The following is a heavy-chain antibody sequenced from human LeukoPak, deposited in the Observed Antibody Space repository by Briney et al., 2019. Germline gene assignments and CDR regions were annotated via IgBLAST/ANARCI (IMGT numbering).Heavy chain of an antibody. Sequence: GGSLRLSCEGSGFTFNSYSMNWVRQAPGKGLEWVSYISSGSSTIYYADSVKGRFTISRDDAENSLYLEMNSLRAEDTAVYFCARHGALWIRSGSWFEPWGQGTLVTVFS. J-gene: IGHJ5*02. CDR2: ISSGSSTI. D-gene: IGHD5-12*01. V-gene: IGHV3-48*04. CDR3: ARHGALWIRSGSWFEP. CDR1: GFTFNSYS.